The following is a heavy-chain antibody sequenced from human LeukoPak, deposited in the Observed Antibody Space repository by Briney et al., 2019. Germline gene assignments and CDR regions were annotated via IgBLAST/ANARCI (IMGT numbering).Heavy chain of an antibody. CDR3: ARGMYYDVSEAFDI. J-gene: IGHJ3*02. D-gene: IGHD3-16*01. Sequence: PGRSLRLSCAASGFTFSSYGMHWVRQAPGKGLEWVAVISYDGSNKYYADSVKGRFTISRDNSKNTLYLQMNSLRAEDTAVYYCARGMYYDVSEAFDIWGQGTMVTVSS. CDR1: GFTFSSYG. V-gene: IGHV3-30*03. CDR2: ISYDGSNK.